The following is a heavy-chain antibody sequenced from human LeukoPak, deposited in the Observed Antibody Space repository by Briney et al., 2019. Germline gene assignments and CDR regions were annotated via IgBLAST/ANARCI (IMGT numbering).Heavy chain of an antibody. CDR2: IKQDGSEK. J-gene: IGHJ4*02. CDR3: ARDLLGAVAD. Sequence: GGSLRLSCAASGFTFSSYAMNWVRQAPGKGLEWVANIKQDGSEKYYVDSVKGRFTISRDNAKNSLYLQMNSLRAEDTAVYYCARDLLGAVADWGQGTLVTVSS. CDR1: GFTFSSYA. V-gene: IGHV3-7*01. D-gene: IGHD6-19*01.